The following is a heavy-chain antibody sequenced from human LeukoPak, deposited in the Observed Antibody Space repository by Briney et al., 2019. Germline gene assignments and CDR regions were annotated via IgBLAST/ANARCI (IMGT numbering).Heavy chain of an antibody. CDR1: GFTFSSYG. V-gene: IGHV3-30*02. CDR2: IRYDGSNK. CDR3: ANGALRLYYIDV. D-gene: IGHD3-16*01. J-gene: IGHJ6*03. Sequence: GGSLRLSCAASGFTFSSYGMHWVRQAPGKGLEWVAFIRYDGSNKYYADSVKGRFTISRDNAKNSLYVQMNSLRAEDTAVYYCANGALRLYYIDVWGKGTTVTVSS.